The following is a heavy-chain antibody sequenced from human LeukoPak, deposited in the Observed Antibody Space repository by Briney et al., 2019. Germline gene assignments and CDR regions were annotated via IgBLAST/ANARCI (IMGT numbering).Heavy chain of an antibody. CDR3: ATEGGRYFIED. Sequence: SVKVSCKTSGDIVSMYGIFWVRQAPGQGLEWMGGIIPVFGTTNYAQKFQGRVTITAGGSTNTAYMELSSLGSEDTTVYFCATEGGRYFIEDWGQETLVTVSS. D-gene: IGHD1-26*01. CDR1: GDIVSMYG. CDR2: IIPVFGTT. V-gene: IGHV1-69*13. J-gene: IGHJ4*02.